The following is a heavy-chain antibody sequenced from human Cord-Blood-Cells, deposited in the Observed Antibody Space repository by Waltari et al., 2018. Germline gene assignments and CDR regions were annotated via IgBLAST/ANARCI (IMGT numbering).Heavy chain of an antibody. J-gene: IGHJ4*02. V-gene: IGHV3-23*01. CDR3: ANGEYEVGYHLDY. CDR2: VRGSGGST. CDR1: GFTFSSYA. Sequence: EVQLLESGGGLVQPGGSLRLSCAASGFTFSSYAMSWVRQAPGKGLEWVAAVRGSGGSTYYADSVKGRFTISRDNSKNTLYLQMNSLRAEDTAVYYCANGEYEVGYHLDYWGQGTLVTVSS. D-gene: IGHD4-17*01.